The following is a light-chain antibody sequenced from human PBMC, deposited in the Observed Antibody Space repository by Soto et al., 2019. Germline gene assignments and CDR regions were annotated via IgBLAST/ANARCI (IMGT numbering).Light chain of an antibody. CDR3: QQSHTWT. CDR1: QTISSY. V-gene: IGKV1-39*01. J-gene: IGKJ1*01. CDR2: AAS. Sequence: DIQMIQSPSSLSASVGDRVTITCRASQTISSYLNWYQQKPGNAPKVLIYAASSLRSGVPSRFSGSGSGTDFTLTISSLQPEDFATYYCQQSHTWTFGQGTKVELK.